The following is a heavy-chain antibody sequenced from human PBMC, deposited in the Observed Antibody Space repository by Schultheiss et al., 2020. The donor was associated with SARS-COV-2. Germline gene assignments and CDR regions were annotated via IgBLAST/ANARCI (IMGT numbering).Heavy chain of an antibody. CDR3: ARALHSGYDFVRIGPDY. J-gene: IGHJ4*02. CDR2: IIPILGIA. CDR1: GGTFSSYA. D-gene: IGHD5-12*01. V-gene: IGHV1-69*04. Sequence: SVKVSCKASGGTFSSYAISWVRQAPGQGLEWMGRIIPILGIANYAQKFQGRVTITADKSTSTAYMELSSLRSEDTAVYYCARALHSGYDFVRIGPDYWGQGTLVTVSS.